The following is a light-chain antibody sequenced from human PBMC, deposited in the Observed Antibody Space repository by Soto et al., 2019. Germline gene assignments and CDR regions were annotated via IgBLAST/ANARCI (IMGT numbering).Light chain of an antibody. CDR2: DAS. CDR3: QQRSNWLT. V-gene: IGKV3-11*01. J-gene: IGKJ4*01. Sequence: SVLPPSPFPLTLPPGERATLCCRASQNIGTNLAWYQQKPGQAPRLLIYDASNRATGIPARFSGSGSGTDFTLTISSLEPEDFAVYYCQQRSNWLTFGGGTKVDI. CDR1: QNIGTN.